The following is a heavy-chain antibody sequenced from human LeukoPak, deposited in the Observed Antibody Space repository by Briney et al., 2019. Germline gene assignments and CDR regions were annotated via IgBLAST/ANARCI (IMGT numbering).Heavy chain of an antibody. V-gene: IGHV4-39*07. CDR1: GGSITSRSYY. CDR3: ARTLPTMIFDY. J-gene: IGHJ4*02. D-gene: IGHD3-22*01. Sequence: SETLSLTCSVSGGSITSRSYYWGWIRQPPGKGLEWIGYIYHSGSTYYNPSLKSRVTISVDRSKNQFSLKLSSVTAADTAVYYCARTLPTMIFDYWGQGTLVTVSS. CDR2: IYHSGST.